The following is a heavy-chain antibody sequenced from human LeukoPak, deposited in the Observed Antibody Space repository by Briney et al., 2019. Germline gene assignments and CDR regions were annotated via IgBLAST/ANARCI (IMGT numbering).Heavy chain of an antibody. J-gene: IGHJ4*02. D-gene: IGHD6-19*01. V-gene: IGHV1-69*05. Sequence: GSSVKVSCKASGGTFSSYAISWVRQAPGQGLEWMGGIIPIFGTANYAQKFQGRVTMTRVTSISTDYMELSRLRSDDTAVYYCTRAGDSSGWFDYWGQGTLVTVSS. CDR1: GGTFSSYA. CDR2: IIPIFGTA. CDR3: TRAGDSSGWFDY.